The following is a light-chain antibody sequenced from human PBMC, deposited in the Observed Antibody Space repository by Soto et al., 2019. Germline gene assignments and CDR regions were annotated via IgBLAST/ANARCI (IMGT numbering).Light chain of an antibody. CDR2: AAS. Sequence: DIQMTQSPSSLSASVGDRVTITCRASQSISRYLNWYQQNPGKAPNVLISAASNLQSGVPSGFSGSGSGTDFTLTISSLQPEDFATYYCQQSYSTPYTFGQGTKLEI. J-gene: IGKJ2*01. CDR3: QQSYSTPYT. CDR1: QSISRY. V-gene: IGKV1-39*01.